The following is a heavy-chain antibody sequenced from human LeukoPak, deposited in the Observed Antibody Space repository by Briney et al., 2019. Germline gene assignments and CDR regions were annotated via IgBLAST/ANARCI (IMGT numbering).Heavy chain of an antibody. CDR3: AGVAEGVDTAIVTNYYYIDV. V-gene: IGHV4-4*07. D-gene: IGHD5-18*01. J-gene: IGHJ6*03. CDR2: IYTSGST. CDR1: GGSISGYY. Sequence: PSETLSLTCTVSGGSISGYYWSWIRQPAGEGLEWIGRIYTSGSTNYNPSLKSRVTMSVDTSKNQSSLKLSSVTAADTAVQYCAGVAEGVDTAIVTNYYYIDVWDKGTTVTVSS.